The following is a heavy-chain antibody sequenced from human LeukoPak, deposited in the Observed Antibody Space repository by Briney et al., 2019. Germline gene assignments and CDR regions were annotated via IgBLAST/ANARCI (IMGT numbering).Heavy chain of an antibody. Sequence: GGSLRLSCAASGFTVSSNYMNWVRKAPGKGLEWVSVVYGGGKTYYADSVKGRFTLSRDDSKNMLFLQMNSLRVEDTAVYYCARDQATMIRNGFDVWGQGTAVTVSS. D-gene: IGHD3-10*01. V-gene: IGHV3-53*01. CDR2: VYGGGKT. CDR1: GFTVSSNY. J-gene: IGHJ6*02. CDR3: ARDQATMIRNGFDV.